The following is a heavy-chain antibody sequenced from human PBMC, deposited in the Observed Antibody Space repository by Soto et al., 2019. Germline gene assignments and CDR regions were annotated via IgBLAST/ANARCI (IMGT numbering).Heavy chain of an antibody. D-gene: IGHD3-3*01. CDR3: ARELSRYDFWSGYPGNYYYGMDV. CDR1: GASVSGQY. V-gene: IGHV4-34*12. Sequence: KTSETLSLTCAVSGASVSGQYWSWIRQPPGKGLEWVGEIIPTGSTTYNPSLKSRLSFSLDTSKNHFSLNLSSVSVADTAVYYCARELSRYDFWSGYPGNYYYGMDVWGQGTTVTVSS. J-gene: IGHJ6*02. CDR2: IIPTGST.